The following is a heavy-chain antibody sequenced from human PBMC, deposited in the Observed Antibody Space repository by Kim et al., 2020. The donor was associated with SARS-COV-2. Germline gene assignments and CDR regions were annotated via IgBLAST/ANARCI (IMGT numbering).Heavy chain of an antibody. J-gene: IGHJ2*01. CDR2: IWYDGSNK. Sequence: GGSLRLSCAASGFTFSSYGMHWVRQAPGKGLEWVAVIWYDGSNKYYADSVKGRFTISRDNSKNTLYLQMNSLRAEDTAVYYCARDPRVGVATSNWYFDLWGRGTLVTVSS. D-gene: IGHD5-12*01. V-gene: IGHV3-33*01. CDR1: GFTFSSYG. CDR3: ARDPRVGVATSNWYFDL.